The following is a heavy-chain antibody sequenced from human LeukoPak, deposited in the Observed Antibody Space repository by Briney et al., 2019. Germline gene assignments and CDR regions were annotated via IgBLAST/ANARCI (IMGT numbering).Heavy chain of an antibody. D-gene: IGHD2/OR15-2a*01. V-gene: IGHV3-72*01. CDR2: IRNKAKSYST. J-gene: IGHJ4*02. CDR1: GFTFSDHF. CDR3: TSVSAGLVEY. Sequence: GGSLRLSCAASGFTFSDHFMDWVRQAPGKGLEWVGRIRNKAKSYSTEYAASVKGRFTISRDDSQNSLYLQMNSLNTEDTAMYYCTSVSAGLVEYWGQGTLVTVSS.